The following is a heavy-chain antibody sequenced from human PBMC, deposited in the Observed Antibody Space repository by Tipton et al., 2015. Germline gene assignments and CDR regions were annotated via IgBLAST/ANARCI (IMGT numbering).Heavy chain of an antibody. Sequence: TLSLTCTVSGVSISSTGYYWGWIXQPPGKGLEWIGSIYYSGDTYYNPSLKSRVTISEDTSKNQFSLKLNSVTAADAAMYYCARGPTIAYCLGDCSPAGYFDLWGRGTLFTVSS. D-gene: IGHD2-21*02. CDR3: ARGPTIAYCLGDCSPAGYFDL. V-gene: IGHV4-39*01. J-gene: IGHJ2*01. CDR2: IYYSGDT. CDR1: GVSISSTGYY.